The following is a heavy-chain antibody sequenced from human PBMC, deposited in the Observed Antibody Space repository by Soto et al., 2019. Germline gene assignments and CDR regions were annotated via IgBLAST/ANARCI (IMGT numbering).Heavy chain of an antibody. CDR1: GFIFSQYV. V-gene: IGHV3-30-3*01. J-gene: IGHJ4*02. CDR3: AREGVGPYDFWSGYYVH. Sequence: QVQLVESGGGVVQPGRSLRLSCTASGFIFSQYVMHWVRQAPGKGLEWVAIISYDATNQYYADSVRGRFTISRDNSNNTVYLPMNRLSAEDTAVYYCAREGVGPYDFWSGYYVHWGQGTLVTVSS. D-gene: IGHD3-3*01. CDR2: ISYDATNQ.